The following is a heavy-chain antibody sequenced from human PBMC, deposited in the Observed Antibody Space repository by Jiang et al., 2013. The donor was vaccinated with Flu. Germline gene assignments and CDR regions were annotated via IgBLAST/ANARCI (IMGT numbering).Heavy chain of an antibody. Sequence: VQLLESGGGVVQPGRSLRLSCAASGFTFSSYGMHWVRQAPGKGLEWVAVISYDGSNKYYADSVKGRFTISRDNSKNTLYLQMNSLRAEDTAVYYCAKGTTVTTIDYWGQGTLVTVSS. D-gene: IGHD4-17*01. CDR3: AKGTTVTTIDY. V-gene: IGHV3-30*18. CDR1: GFTFSSYG. J-gene: IGHJ4*02. CDR2: ISYDGSNK.